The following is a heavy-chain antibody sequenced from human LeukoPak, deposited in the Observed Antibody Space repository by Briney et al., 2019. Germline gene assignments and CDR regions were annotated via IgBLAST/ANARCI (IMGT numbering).Heavy chain of an antibody. D-gene: IGHD5-12*01. Sequence: PGGSLRLSCAASGFTFSSYSMNWVRQAPGKGLEWVSSISSSSSYIYYASSVKGRFTISRDNAKNSLYLQMNSLRTEDTAVYYCARLATNGGYGYWGQGTLVTVSS. CDR3: ARLATNGGYGY. CDR2: ISSSSSYI. J-gene: IGHJ4*01. V-gene: IGHV3-21*01. CDR1: GFTFSSYS.